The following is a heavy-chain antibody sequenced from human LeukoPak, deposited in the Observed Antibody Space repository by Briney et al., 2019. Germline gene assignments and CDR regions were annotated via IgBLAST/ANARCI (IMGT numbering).Heavy chain of an antibody. J-gene: IGHJ6*02. CDR3: ASIRLRNAYGMGV. V-gene: IGHV4-30-4*01. Sequence: SQTLSLTCTVSGGSISSGDYYWSWIRQPPGKGLEWIGYIYYSGSTYYNPSLKSRVTISVDTSKNQFSLKLSSVTAADTAVYYCASIRLRNAYGMGVWGQGTTVTVSS. CDR1: GGSISSGDYY. D-gene: IGHD3-3*01. CDR2: IYYSGST.